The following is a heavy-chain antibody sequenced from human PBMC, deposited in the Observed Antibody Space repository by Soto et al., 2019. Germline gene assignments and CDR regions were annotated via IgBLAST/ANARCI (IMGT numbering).Heavy chain of an antibody. D-gene: IGHD3-10*01. Sequence: GGSLRLSCAASGFTFSSYGTHWVRQAPGKGLEWVAVIWYDGSNKYYADSVKGRFTISRDNSKNTLYLQMNSLRAEDTAVYYCAREDWLNYYGSGSHTIDGYNSVYYFDYWGQGTLVTVSS. J-gene: IGHJ4*02. CDR1: GFTFSSYG. CDR2: IWYDGSNK. V-gene: IGHV3-33*01. CDR3: AREDWLNYYGSGSHTIDGYNSVYYFDY.